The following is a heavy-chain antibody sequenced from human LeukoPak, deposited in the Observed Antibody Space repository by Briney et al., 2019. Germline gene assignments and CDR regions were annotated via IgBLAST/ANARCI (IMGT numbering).Heavy chain of an antibody. D-gene: IGHD3-3*01. Sequence: GASVKVSCKASGYTFTSYDINWVRQATGQGLEWMGWMNPNSGNTGYAQKFQGRVTMTRNTSISTACMEPSSLRSEDTAVYYCARGNDFWNSPLDYWGQGTLVTVSS. J-gene: IGHJ4*02. CDR3: ARGNDFWNSPLDY. V-gene: IGHV1-8*01. CDR1: GYTFTSYD. CDR2: MNPNSGNT.